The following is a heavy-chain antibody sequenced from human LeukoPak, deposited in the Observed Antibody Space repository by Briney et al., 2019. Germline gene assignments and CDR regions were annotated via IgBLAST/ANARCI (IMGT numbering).Heavy chain of an antibody. D-gene: IGHD3-3*01. CDR3: ARVRLEWLFRQFDY. J-gene: IGHJ4*02. CDR1: GGSISSYY. V-gene: IGHV4-4*07. Sequence: SETLSLTCTVSGGSISSYYWSWIRQPAGKGLEWIGRIYTSGSTNYNPSLKSRVTMSVDTSKNQFSLKLSSVTAADTAVYYCARVRLEWLFRQFDYWGQGTLVTVSS. CDR2: IYTSGST.